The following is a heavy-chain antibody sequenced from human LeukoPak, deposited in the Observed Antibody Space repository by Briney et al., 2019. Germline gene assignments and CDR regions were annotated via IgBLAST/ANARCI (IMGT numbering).Heavy chain of an antibody. V-gene: IGHV4-59*01. CDR3: ARVEDYYDSSGLKEYFQH. D-gene: IGHD3-22*01. CDR2: IYYSGST. J-gene: IGHJ1*01. Sequence: PSETLSLTCTVSGGSISSYYWSWIRQPPGKGLEWIGYIYYSGSTNYNPSLKSRVTISVDTSKNQFSLKLSSVTAADTAVYYCARVEDYYDSSGLKEYFQHWGQGTLVNVSS. CDR1: GGSISSYY.